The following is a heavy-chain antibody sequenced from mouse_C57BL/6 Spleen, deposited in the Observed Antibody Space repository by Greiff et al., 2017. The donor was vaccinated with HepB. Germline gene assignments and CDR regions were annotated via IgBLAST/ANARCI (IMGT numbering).Heavy chain of an antibody. CDR3: ARYYYGSSYMYFDV. J-gene: IGHJ1*03. V-gene: IGHV2-9-1*01. CDR2: IWTGGGT. D-gene: IGHD1-1*01. Sequence: VQLVESGPGLVAPSQSLSITCTVSGFSLTSYAISWVRQPPGKGLEWLGVIWTGGGTNYNSALKSRLSISKDNSKSQVFLKMNSLQTDDTARYYCARYYYGSSYMYFDVWGTGTTVTVSS. CDR1: GFSLTSYA.